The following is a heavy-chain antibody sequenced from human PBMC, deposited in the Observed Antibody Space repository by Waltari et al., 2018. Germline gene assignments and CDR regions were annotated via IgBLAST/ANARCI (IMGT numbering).Heavy chain of an antibody. V-gene: IGHV3-9*01. D-gene: IGHD3-9*01. CDR2: ISWNSGSI. J-gene: IGHJ4*02. CDR1: GFTFDDYA. CDR3: AKGRYFDWLIDY. Sequence: EVQLVESGGGLVQPGRSLRLSCAASGFTFDDYAMHWVRQAPGKGLEWVSGISWNSGSIGYADSVKGRFTISRDNAKNSLYLQMNSLRAEETALYYCAKGRYFDWLIDYWGKGTLVTVSS.